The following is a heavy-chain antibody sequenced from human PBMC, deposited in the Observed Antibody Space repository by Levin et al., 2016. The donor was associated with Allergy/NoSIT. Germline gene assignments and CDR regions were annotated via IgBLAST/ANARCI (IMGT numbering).Heavy chain of an antibody. CDR3: ARGGPRIPVAPFSI. D-gene: IGHD2-21*01. J-gene: IGHJ3*02. V-gene: IGHV3-23*01. CDR2: ISGSGGST. Sequence: GESLKISCAASGFTFSSYAMSWVRQAPGKGLEWVSAISGSGGSTYYADSVKGRFTISRDNSKNTLYLQMNSLRAEDTAVYYCARGGPRIPVAPFSIWGQGTMVTVSS. CDR1: GFTFSSYA.